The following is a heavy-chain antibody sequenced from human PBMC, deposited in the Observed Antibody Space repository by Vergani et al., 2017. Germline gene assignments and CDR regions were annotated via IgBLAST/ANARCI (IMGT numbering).Heavy chain of an antibody. CDR1: GYTFTSYY. CDR3: ARSTVTQGLDY. D-gene: IGHD4-17*01. CDR2: INPSGGST. Sequence: QVQLVQSGAEVKKPGASVKVSCKASGYTFTSYYMHWVRQAPGQGLEWMGIINPSGGSTSYAQKFQGRVTMTRDTATSTVYMELSSLRSEDTAVYYCARSTVTQGLDYWGQGTLVTVSS. V-gene: IGHV1-46*01. J-gene: IGHJ4*02.